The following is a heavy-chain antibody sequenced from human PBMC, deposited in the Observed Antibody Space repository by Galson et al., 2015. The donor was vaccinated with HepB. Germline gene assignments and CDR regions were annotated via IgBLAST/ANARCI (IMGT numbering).Heavy chain of an antibody. J-gene: IGHJ4*02. CDR2: ISWNSGSI. V-gene: IGHV3-9*01. CDR3: AKLSSSWFTDY. Sequence: SLRLSCAASGFTFDDYAMHWVRQAPGKGLEWVSGISWNSGSIGYADSVKGRFTISRDNAKSSLYLQMNSLRAEDTALYYCAKLSSSWFTDYWGQGTLVTVSS. CDR1: GFTFDDYA. D-gene: IGHD6-13*01.